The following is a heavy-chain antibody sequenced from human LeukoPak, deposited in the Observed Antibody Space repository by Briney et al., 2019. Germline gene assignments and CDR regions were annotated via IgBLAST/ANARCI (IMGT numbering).Heavy chain of an antibody. V-gene: IGHV1-46*01. CDR3: ARVGIKGNWYFDL. D-gene: IGHD1-26*01. CDR1: GYTFTSYY. J-gene: IGHJ2*01. CDR2: INPSGGST. Sequence: ASVKVSCKASGYTFTSYYMHWVRQAPGQGLEWMGIINPSGGSTSYAQKFQGRVTMTRDMSTSTVYMELSSLRSEDTAVYYCARVGIKGNWYFDLWGRGTLVTVSS.